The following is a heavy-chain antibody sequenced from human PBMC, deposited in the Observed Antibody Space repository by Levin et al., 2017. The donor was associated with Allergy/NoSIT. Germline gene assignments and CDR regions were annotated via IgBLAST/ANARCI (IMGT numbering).Heavy chain of an antibody. CDR3: AGVTRQAYYGSGSPAAFDV. Sequence: SETLSLTCTVSGGSISSTSYYWGWIRQSPGKGLEWIGTIYYSGSTYKSPSLKSRVTISGDTSKNQFSLKLSPVTAADTAGYYCAGVTRQAYYGSGSPAAFDVWGQGTSVTVSS. CDR2: IYYSGST. D-gene: IGHD3-10*01. V-gene: IGHV4-39*07. CDR1: GGSISSTSYY. J-gene: IGHJ3*01.